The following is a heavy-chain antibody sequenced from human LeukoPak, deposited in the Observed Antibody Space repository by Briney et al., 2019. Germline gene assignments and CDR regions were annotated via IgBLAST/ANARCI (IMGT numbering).Heavy chain of an antibody. CDR3: ARHARYYDILTGYYYYFDY. CDR2: INHSGST. V-gene: IGHV4-34*01. CDR1: GGPFSGYY. J-gene: IGHJ4*02. Sequence: PSETLSLTCAVYGGPFSGYYWSWIRQPPGKGLEWIGEINHSGSTNYNPSLKSRVTISVDTSKNQFSLKLSSVTAADTAVYYCARHARYYDILTGYYYYFDYWGQGTLVTVSS. D-gene: IGHD3-9*01.